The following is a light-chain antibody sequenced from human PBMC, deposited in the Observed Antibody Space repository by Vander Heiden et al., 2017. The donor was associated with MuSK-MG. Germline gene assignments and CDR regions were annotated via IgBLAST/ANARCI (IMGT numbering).Light chain of an antibody. CDR3: NSRDSSDYLA. CDR2: GKN. CDR1: SLRSYY. Sequence: SSELTQDPAVSVPLGQTVRITCQGDSLRSYYASWYQQKPGQAPVLVIYGKNNRPSGIPDRFSGSSSGNTASLTITGAQAEDEADYYCNSRDSSDYLAFGGGTKVTVL. J-gene: IGLJ2*01. V-gene: IGLV3-19*01.